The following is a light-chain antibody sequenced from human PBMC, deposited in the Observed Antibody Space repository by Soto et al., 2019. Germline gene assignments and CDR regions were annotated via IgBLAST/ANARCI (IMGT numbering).Light chain of an antibody. CDR1: QDISRY. CDR3: QQLNSYPIFT. V-gene: IGKV1-9*01. J-gene: IGKJ3*01. Sequence: DIQLTQSPSFLSASAGDRVTITCRASQDISRYLAWYQQKPGKAPKLLIYAASTLQSGVPSRFNGSGSGTEFTLTISSLQPEDFATYYCQQLNSYPIFTFGPGTKVDIK. CDR2: AAS.